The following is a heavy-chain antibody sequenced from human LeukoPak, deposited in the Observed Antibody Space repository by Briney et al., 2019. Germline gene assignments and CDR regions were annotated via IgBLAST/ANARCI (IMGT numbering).Heavy chain of an antibody. D-gene: IGHD3-10*01. CDR2: ISSSSSYI. V-gene: IGHV3-21*01. CDR1: GFTFSSYS. Sequence: GGSLRLSCAASGFTFSSYSMNXXXXXXXXXXXXXXXISSSSSYIYYADSVKGRFTISRDNAKNSLYLQMNSLRAEDTAVYYCARDRVVQGVMVPFDYWGQGTLVTVSS. CDR3: ARDRVVQGVMVPFDY. J-gene: IGHJ4*02.